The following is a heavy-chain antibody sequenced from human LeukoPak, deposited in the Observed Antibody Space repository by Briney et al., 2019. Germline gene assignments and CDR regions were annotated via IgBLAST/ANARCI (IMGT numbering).Heavy chain of an antibody. CDR1: GGSISSYY. CDR2: IYYSGST. Sequence: SSETLSLTCTVSGGSISSYYWSWFRQPPGKGLEWIGYIYYSGSTNYNPSLKSRVTISVDTSKNQFSLKLSSVTAADTAVYYCARVPVNDYYGMDVWGQGTTVTVSS. CDR3: ARVPVNDYYGMDV. J-gene: IGHJ6*02. V-gene: IGHV4-59*01.